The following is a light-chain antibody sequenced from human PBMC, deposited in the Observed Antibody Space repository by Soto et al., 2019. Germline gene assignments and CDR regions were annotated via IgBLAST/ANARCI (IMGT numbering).Light chain of an antibody. Sequence: QSALTQPASLSGSPGQSITISCAGTSSDIGGSKYVSWYQQHPGKAPKLIIYEVTYRPSGVSARFSGSKSGNTASLTVSGLQAEDEADYYCQSYDSSLSGSDVFGTGTKVTVL. CDR3: QSYDSSLSGSDV. CDR2: EVT. CDR1: SSDIGGSKY. J-gene: IGLJ1*01. V-gene: IGLV2-14*01.